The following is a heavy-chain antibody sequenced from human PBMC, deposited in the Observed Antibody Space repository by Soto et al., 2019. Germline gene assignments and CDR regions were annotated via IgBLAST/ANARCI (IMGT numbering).Heavy chain of an antibody. J-gene: IGHJ4*02. Sequence: EVPLVESGGGIVQPGGSLRLSCSVSGFTFSSHWMHWVRQAPGKGLVWVSRISTDGSRTTYADSVKGRVTISRDNAKNTLYLDMSSLRAEDTAVYYCARDMLGPRAFDYWGQGTLVTVSS. V-gene: IGHV3-74*01. D-gene: IGHD3-10*02. CDR1: GFTFSSHW. CDR3: ARDMLGPRAFDY. CDR2: ISTDGSRT.